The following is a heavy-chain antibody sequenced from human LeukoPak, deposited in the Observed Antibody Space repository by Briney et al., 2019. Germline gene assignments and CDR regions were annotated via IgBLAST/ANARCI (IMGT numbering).Heavy chain of an antibody. D-gene: IGHD6-19*01. J-gene: IGHJ4*02. V-gene: IGHV4-39*01. Sequence: PSETLSLTCTVSGDSISSPSYYWGWVRQPPGKGLEWIANIYYNGNTYYNPSLKSRVGITVDTSKDQFSLTVTAVTVADTAVYYCARLRFDTGWYGDNFDSWGRGTLVTVSS. CDR1: GDSISSPSYY. CDR3: ARLRFDTGWYGDNFDS. CDR2: IYYNGNT.